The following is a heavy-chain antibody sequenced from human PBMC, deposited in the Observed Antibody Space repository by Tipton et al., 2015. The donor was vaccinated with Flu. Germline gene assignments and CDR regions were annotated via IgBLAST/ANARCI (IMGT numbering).Heavy chain of an antibody. CDR3: AKDSLGAMVKWDFFDY. Sequence: SLRLSCSVSGDSIGSRYCWGWIRQPPGKGLEWVSVIYSDGTTYYADSAKGRFTISRDNSKNTLYLQMNSLRAEDTAVYYCAKDSLGAMVKWDFFDYWGQGTLVSVSS. CDR2: IYSDGTT. V-gene: IGHV3-53*05. D-gene: IGHD5-18*01. J-gene: IGHJ4*02. CDR1: GDSIGSRYC.